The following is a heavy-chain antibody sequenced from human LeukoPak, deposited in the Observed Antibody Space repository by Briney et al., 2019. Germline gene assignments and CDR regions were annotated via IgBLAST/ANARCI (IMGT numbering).Heavy chain of an antibody. CDR1: GFTFSSYS. V-gene: IGHV3-48*01. CDR3: VRGADTGYSSDT. J-gene: IGHJ5*02. D-gene: IGHD3-9*01. Sequence: GGSLRLFCAVSGFTFSSYSMNWVRQAPGKGLEWVSYIRSSSSTIYYADSVKGGFTISRDYSKNTLYLQMNSLRIDVTAVYYCVRGADTGYSSDTWGQGTLVTVSS. CDR2: IRSSSSTI.